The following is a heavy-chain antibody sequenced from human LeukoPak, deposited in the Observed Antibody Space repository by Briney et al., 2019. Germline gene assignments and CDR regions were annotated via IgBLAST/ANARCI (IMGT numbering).Heavy chain of an antibody. V-gene: IGHV3-21*01. CDR2: ISSSSSYI. D-gene: IGHD3-3*01. J-gene: IGHJ4*02. CDR3: ARDTGYDFWSGYYEGQDY. CDR1: GFTFSSYW. Sequence: GGSLRLSCAASGFTFSSYWMHWVRQAPGKGLEWVSSISSSSSYIYYADSVKGRFTISRDNAKNSLYLQMNSLRAEDTAVYYCARDTGYDFWSGYYEGQDYWGQGTLVTVSS.